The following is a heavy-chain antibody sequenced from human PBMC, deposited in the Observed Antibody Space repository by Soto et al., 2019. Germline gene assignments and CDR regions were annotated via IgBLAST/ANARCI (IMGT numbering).Heavy chain of an antibody. D-gene: IGHD1-20*01. Sequence: PSETLSLTCAVSGGSISTSHYSWGWIRQPPGKGPDWIGSIYYSGRTYYNPSLKSRVTISVDTSKNHFSLNLSSVTAADTAVYYCARLGYNWNHGLDWFDPWGQGTLVTVSS. CDR2: IYYSGRT. CDR1: GGSISTSHYS. J-gene: IGHJ5*02. V-gene: IGHV4-39*02. CDR3: ARLGYNWNHGLDWFDP.